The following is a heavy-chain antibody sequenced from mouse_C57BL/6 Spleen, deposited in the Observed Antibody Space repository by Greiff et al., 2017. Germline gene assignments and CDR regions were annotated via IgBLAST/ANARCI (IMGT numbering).Heavy chain of an antibody. D-gene: IGHD1-1*01. J-gene: IGHJ4*01. CDR1: GYTFTSYW. V-gene: IGHV1-7*01. Sequence: QVQLQQSGAELAKPGASVKLSCKASGYTFTSYWLHWVKQRPGQGLEWIGYINPSSGYTKYNQKFKDKATLTADKSSSTAYMQLISLTYEDSAVDYGARYLRFDAMDYWGQGTAVTVAS. CDR3: ARYLRFDAMDY. CDR2: INPSSGYT.